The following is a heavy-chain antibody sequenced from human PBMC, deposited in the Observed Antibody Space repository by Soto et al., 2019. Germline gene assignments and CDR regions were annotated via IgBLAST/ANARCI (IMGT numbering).Heavy chain of an antibody. CDR3: ARSYSSGWEFDY. CDR1: GFNFSNSA. V-gene: IGHV3-48*03. D-gene: IGHD6-19*01. CDR2: ISSTGRTI. Sequence: LRLSCTASGFNFSNSAMHWVRQAPGKGLEWVSYISSTGRTIYYADSVKGRFTVSRDNAQNSLSLKLNSLRVEDTAVYYCARSYSSGWEFDYWGQGTQVTVSS. J-gene: IGHJ4*02.